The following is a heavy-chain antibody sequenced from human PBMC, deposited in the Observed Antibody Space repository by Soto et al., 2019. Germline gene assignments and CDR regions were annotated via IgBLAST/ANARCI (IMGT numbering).Heavy chain of an antibody. CDR2: IIPIFGTA. J-gene: IGHJ4*02. V-gene: IGHV1-69*12. Sequence: QVQLVQSGAEVTKPGSSVKVSCKASGGTFSSYAISWVRQAPGQGLEWMGGIIPIFGTANYAQKFQGRVTITADESTSTAYMELSSLRSEDTAVYYCAREGGSGTMMSLDYWGQGTLVTVSS. CDR1: GGTFSSYA. D-gene: IGHD3-22*01. CDR3: AREGGSGTMMSLDY.